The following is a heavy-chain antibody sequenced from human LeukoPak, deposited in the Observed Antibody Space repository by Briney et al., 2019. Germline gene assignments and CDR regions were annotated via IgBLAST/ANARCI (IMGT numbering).Heavy chain of an antibody. CDR1: GGSISSYY. V-gene: IGHV4-4*07. D-gene: IGHD3-10*01. Sequence: SETLSLTCTVSGGSISSYYWSWIRQPAGKGLEWIGRIYTSGSTNYNPSLKSRATMSVDTSKNQFSRKLSSVTAADTAVYYCARDRIYGSGSDHFDYWGQGTLATVSS. CDR3: ARDRIYGSGSDHFDY. CDR2: IYTSGST. J-gene: IGHJ4*02.